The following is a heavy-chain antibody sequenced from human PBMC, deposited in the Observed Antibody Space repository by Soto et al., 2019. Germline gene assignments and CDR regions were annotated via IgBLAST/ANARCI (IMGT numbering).Heavy chain of an antibody. CDR1: GFTFGASA. CDR3: TRFPTMVRGRNWFDP. V-gene: IGHV3-73*01. CDR2: IGSKGETYAT. Sequence: GGSLRLSCAASGFTFGASALQWVRQASGKGLEWLGRIGSKGETYATTYAASVKGRSTIPRDDSKKTAYLQMNSLKTEDTGVYYCTRFPTMVRGRNWFDPWGQGTLVTVSS. J-gene: IGHJ5*02. D-gene: IGHD3-10*01.